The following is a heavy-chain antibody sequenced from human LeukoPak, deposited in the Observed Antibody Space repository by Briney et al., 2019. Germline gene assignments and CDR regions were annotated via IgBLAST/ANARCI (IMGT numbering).Heavy chain of an antibody. J-gene: IGHJ4*02. CDR2: IFGSGLTT. CDR3: AKDLSPGPD. V-gene: IGHV3-23*01. CDR1: GFTFSSYS. Sequence: PGGSLRLSCAASGFTFSSYSMNWVRQAPGKGLKWTSAIFGSGLTTYYADSVKGRFTISRDTSKNTLYLQMNSLRAEDTAVYYCAKDLSPGPDWGQGTLVTVSS.